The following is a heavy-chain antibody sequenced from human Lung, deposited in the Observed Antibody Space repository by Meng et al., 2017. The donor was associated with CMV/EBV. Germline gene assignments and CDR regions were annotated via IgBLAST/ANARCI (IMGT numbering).Heavy chain of an antibody. CDR1: GYTFTGYY. D-gene: IGHD3-3*01. CDR3: AYTYDFWSGYYPPGMDV. CDR2: INPNSGGT. J-gene: IGHJ6*02. Sequence: ASXXVSXKASGYTFTGYYMHWVRQAPGQGREWMGWINPNSGGTNYAQKFQGRVTMTRDTSISTAYMELSRLRSDDTAVYYCAYTYDFWSGYYPPGMDVWGQGTTVTVSS. V-gene: IGHV1-2*02.